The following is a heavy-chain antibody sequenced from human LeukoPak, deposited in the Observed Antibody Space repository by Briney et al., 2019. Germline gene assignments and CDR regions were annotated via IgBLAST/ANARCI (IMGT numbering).Heavy chain of an antibody. CDR3: ATGYRGYSYGFGLDY. J-gene: IGHJ4*02. D-gene: IGHD5-18*01. CDR2: INPNSGGT. V-gene: IGHV1-2*02. Sequence: ASVKVSCKASGYTFTGYYMHWVRQVPGQGLEWMGWINPNSGGTNYAQKFQGRVTMTRDTSISTAYMELSRLRSDDTAVYYCATGYRGYSYGFGLDYWGQGTLVTVSS. CDR1: GYTFTGYY.